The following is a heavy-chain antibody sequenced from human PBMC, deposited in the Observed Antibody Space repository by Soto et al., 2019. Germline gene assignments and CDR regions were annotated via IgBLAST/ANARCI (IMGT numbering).Heavy chain of an antibody. Sequence: SETLSLTCIVSGGSVYSNGHYWGWIRHPPGKGLEWIGSIDNNGVTNYNSSLKSRVTISRDTSKNQFSLRLTSVTAADTAVYYCGKILVGATGHTDADSWGPGTLVTVSS. D-gene: IGHD2-15*01. J-gene: IGHJ4*02. CDR1: GGSVYSNGHY. CDR3: GKILVGATGHTDADS. V-gene: IGHV4-39*01. CDR2: IDNNGVT.